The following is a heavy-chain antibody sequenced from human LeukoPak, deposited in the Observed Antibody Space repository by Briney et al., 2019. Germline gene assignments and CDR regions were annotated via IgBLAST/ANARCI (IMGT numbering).Heavy chain of an antibody. V-gene: IGHV4-39*01. CDR1: GGSISSSSDY. CDR2: IYYSGST. J-gene: IGHJ4*02. Sequence: PSETLSLTCTVSGGSISSSSDYWGWIRQPPGKGLEWIGSIYYSGSTYYNPSLKSRVTISVDTPKNQFSLKLSSVTATDTAVYYCARLGAGPTYYDFWSGYSSFYFDYWGQGTLVTVSS. D-gene: IGHD3-3*01. CDR3: ARLGAGPTYYDFWSGYSSFYFDY.